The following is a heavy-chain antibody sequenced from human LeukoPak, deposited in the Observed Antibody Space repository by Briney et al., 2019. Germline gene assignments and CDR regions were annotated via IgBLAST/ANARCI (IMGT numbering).Heavy chain of an antibody. CDR3: AKWGDYDVLTGYYVPDY. V-gene: IGHV3-23*01. Sequence: GGSLRLSCAASGFTFSNYAMSWVRQAPGKGLEWVSAILGSGGSTYYADSVKGRFTVSRDNSKSTLYLQMNSLRAEDTALYYCAKWGDYDVLTGYYVPDYWGQGTLVTVSS. CDR1: GFTFSNYA. J-gene: IGHJ4*02. D-gene: IGHD3-9*01. CDR2: ILGSGGST.